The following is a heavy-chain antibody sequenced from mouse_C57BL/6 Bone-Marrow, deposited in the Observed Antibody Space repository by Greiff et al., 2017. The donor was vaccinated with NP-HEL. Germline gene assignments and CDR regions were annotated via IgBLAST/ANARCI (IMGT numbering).Heavy chain of an antibody. CDR2: IDPANGNT. D-gene: IGHD4-1*01. J-gene: IGHJ4*01. CDR3: ARRLLTGTRAMDY. Sequence: EVQLQQSVAELVRPGASVKLSCTASGFNIKNTSMHWVKQRPEQGLEWIGRIDPANGNTKYAPKFQGKATITADTSSNTAYLQLSSLTSEDTAIYYCARRLLTGTRAMDYWGQGTSVTVSS. V-gene: IGHV14-3*01. CDR1: GFNIKNTS.